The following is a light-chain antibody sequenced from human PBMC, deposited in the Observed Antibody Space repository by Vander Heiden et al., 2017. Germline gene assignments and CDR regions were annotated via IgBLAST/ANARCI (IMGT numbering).Light chain of an antibody. J-gene: IGKJ3*01. V-gene: IGKV1-39*01. CDR3: QQSYSTPGVT. CDR2: AAS. Sequence: IQMTQSPSSLSASVGDRVTITCRASQSISSYLNWYQQKPGKAPKLLIDAASSLQSGVPSRFSGSGSGTDFTLTISSLQPEDFATYYCQQSYSTPGVTFGPGTKVDIK. CDR1: QSISSY.